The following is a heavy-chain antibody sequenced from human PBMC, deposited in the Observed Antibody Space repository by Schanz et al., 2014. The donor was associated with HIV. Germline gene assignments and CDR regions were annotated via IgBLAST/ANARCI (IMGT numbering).Heavy chain of an antibody. CDR2: ITRGGNT. Sequence: QVQLQQWGAGLLKPSETLSLTCAVYGGSFSANYWSWIRQPPGRGLEWIGEITRGGNTNYNSSLKSGVTISVDTSKNQFSLKLKSGTATDTAMYYCASLMVGSTYGLFDSWGQGTLVSVSS. CDR1: GGSFSANY. J-gene: IGHJ4*01. D-gene: IGHD1-26*01. V-gene: IGHV4-34*01. CDR3: ASLMVGSTYGLFDS.